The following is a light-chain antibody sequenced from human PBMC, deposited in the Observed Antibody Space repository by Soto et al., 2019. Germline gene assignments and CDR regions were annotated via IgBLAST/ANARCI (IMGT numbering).Light chain of an antibody. J-gene: IGLJ2*01. CDR3: AAWDDSLNGVV. Sequence: QSALTQSPSASGTPGQRVTISCSGSSSNIGSNTVNWYQQLPGTAPKLLILIASHRPSGVPDRFSGSKSGSSASLAISGLQSEDEADYYCAAWDDSLNGVVFGGGTKLTVL. CDR2: IAS. CDR1: SSNIGSNT. V-gene: IGLV1-44*01.